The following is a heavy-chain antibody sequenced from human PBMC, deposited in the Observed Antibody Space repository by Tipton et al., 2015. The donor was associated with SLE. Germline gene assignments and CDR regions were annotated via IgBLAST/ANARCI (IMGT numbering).Heavy chain of an antibody. V-gene: IGHV3-21*01. J-gene: IGHJ3*02. CDR2: ISSSSSYI. D-gene: IGHD3-10*01. CDR3: ARDRGLGDAFDI. CDR1: GFTFSSYA. Sequence: SLRLSCAASGFTFSSYAMSWVRQAPGKGLEWVSSISSSSSYIYYADSVKGRFTISRDNAKNSLYLQMNSLRAEDTAVYYCARDRGLGDAFDIWGQGTMVTVSS.